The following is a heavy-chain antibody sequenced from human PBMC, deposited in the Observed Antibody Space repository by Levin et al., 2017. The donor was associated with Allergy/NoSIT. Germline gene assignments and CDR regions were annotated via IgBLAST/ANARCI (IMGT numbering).Heavy chain of an antibody. CDR1: GYTFTSYY. J-gene: IGHJ3*02. D-gene: IGHD1-26*01. CDR3: ARDGGSLVGATIFGAFDI. CDR2: INPSGGST. Sequence: GESLKISCKASGYTFTSYYMHWVRQAPGQGLEWMGIINPSGGSTSYAQKFQGRVTMTRDTSTSTVYMELSSLRSEDTAVYYCARDGGSLVGATIFGAFDIWGQGTMVTVSS. V-gene: IGHV1-46*01.